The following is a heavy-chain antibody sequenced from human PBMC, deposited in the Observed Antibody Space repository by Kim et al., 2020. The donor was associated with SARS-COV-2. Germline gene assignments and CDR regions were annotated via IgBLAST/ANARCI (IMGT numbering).Heavy chain of an antibody. CDR3: ARVPWEGDY. V-gene: IGHV1-18*01. D-gene: IGHD1-26*01. Sequence: NTNYAQKLQGRVPMTTGTSTSTAYMELRSLRSDDTAVYYCARVPWEGDYWGQGTLVTVSS. CDR2: NT. J-gene: IGHJ4*02.